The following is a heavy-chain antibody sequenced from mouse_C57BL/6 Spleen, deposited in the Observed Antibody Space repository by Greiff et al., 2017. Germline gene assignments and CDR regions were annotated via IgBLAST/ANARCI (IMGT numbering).Heavy chain of an antibody. CDR1: GYTFTDYE. CDR2: IDPETGGT. Sequence: VQRVESGAELVRPGASVTLSCKASGYTFTDYEMHWVKQTPVHGLEWIGAIDPETGGTAYNQKFKGKAILTADKSSSTAYMELRSLTSEDSAVYYCTRLPYFDYWGQGTTLTVSS. CDR3: TRLPYFDY. V-gene: IGHV1-15*01. J-gene: IGHJ2*01.